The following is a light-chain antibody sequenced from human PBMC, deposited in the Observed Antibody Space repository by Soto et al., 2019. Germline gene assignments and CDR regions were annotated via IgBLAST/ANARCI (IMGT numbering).Light chain of an antibody. Sequence: QSALTQPASVSGSPGQSITISCTGTSSDVAGYDFVSWYQHHPGKAPKLMIDDVSHRPSGVSNRFSSSKSGNTASLTISGVQAEDEADYYLSSYTSTTTLVAFGGGTKVTVL. CDR1: SSDVAGYDF. V-gene: IGLV2-14*03. CDR3: SSYTSTTTLVA. CDR2: DVS. J-gene: IGLJ2*01.